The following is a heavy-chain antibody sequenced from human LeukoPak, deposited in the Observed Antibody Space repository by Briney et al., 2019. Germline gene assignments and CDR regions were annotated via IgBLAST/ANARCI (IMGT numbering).Heavy chain of an antibody. D-gene: IGHD6-19*01. CDR2: INCNSGGT. V-gene: IGHV1-2*02. Sequence: GASVKVSCKASGYTFTGSYMHWVRQAPGLGLEWMGWINCNSGGTKYAQKFQGRATMTRDTSITTAYMEVSSLRSDDTAVYYCARVPPDGGWYSGYWGQGTLVTVSS. CDR1: GYTFTGSY. J-gene: IGHJ4*02. CDR3: ARVPPDGGWYSGY.